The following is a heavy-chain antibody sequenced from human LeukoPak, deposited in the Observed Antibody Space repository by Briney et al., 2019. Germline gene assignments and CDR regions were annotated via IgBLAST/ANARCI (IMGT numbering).Heavy chain of an antibody. CDR1: GYTFSSYS. D-gene: IGHD5-18*01. V-gene: IGHV3-48*02. CDR3: ARDNTAMDY. CDR2: ISSSGSTI. J-gene: IGHJ4*02. Sequence: GGSLRLSCAASGYTFSSYSMNWVRQAPGKGLEWVSYISSSGSTIYYADSVKGRLTISRDNAKNSLYLQLSSLRDEDTAVYYCARDNTAMDYWGQGTLVTVSS.